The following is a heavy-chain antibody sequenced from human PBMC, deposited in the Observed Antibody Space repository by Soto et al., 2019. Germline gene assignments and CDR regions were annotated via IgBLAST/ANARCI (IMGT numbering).Heavy chain of an antibody. CDR3: ARPYCSGGSCYPAFDI. V-gene: IGHV4-39*01. Sequence: SSETLSLTCTVSGGSISSSSYYWGWIRQPPGKGLEWIGSIYYSGSTYYNPSLESRVTISVDTSKNQFSLKLSSVTAADTAVYYCARPYCSGGSCYPAFDIWGQGTMVTVSS. D-gene: IGHD2-15*01. CDR1: GGSISSSSYY. CDR2: IYYSGST. J-gene: IGHJ3*02.